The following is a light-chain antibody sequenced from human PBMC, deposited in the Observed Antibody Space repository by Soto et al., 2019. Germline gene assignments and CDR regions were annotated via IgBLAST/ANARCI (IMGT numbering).Light chain of an antibody. V-gene: IGKV1-33*01. Sequence: DIQMTQSPSSLSASVGDRVTITCQASQDIGNLLNWYQQKPGKAPKLLIYDASNLETGVPSRFSGSGSGTDFTFTISSLQPEDIATYYCQQYDNLPPFTFGPGTKSGYQT. CDR3: QQYDNLPPFT. CDR2: DAS. CDR1: QDIGNL. J-gene: IGKJ3*01.